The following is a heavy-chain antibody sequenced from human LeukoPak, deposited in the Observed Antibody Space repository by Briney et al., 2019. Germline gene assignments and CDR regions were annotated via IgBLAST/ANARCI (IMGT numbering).Heavy chain of an antibody. J-gene: IGHJ6*02. CDR3: ALVGAPSGMDV. CDR1: GYSISSGYY. V-gene: IGHV3-9*01. Sequence: LSLTCTVSGYSISSGYYWGWIRQPPGKGLEWVSGISGNSGSIGYADSVKGRFTISRDNAKNSLYLQMNSLRAEDTAVYYCALVGAPSGMDVWGQGTTVTVSS. D-gene: IGHD1-26*01. CDR2: ISGNSGSI.